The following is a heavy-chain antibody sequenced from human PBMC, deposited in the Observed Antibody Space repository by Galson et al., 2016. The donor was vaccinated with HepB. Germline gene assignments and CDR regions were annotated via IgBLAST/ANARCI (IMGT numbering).Heavy chain of an antibody. J-gene: IGHJ5*02. CDR2: XXGSXXXT. V-gene: IGHV3-23*01. CDR3: AKSSGYYRTDWFDP. Sequence: SLRLSCAASGFTFSXXXMSXXXQAXXXGLXXVSXXXGSXXXTXXADSGKGRFTISRDNSKNTLNLQMNSLRAEDTALYYCAKSSGYYRTDWFDPWGQGTLXTVSS. CDR1: GFTFSXXX. D-gene: IGHD6-19*01.